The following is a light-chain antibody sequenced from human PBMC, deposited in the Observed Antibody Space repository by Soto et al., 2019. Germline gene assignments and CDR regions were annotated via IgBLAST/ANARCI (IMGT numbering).Light chain of an antibody. J-gene: IGKJ2*01. CDR3: QQYGQSPGYT. CDR2: GAS. CDR1: QIVSTNY. Sequence: EIVLTQSPGTLSLSPGERATLSCRASQIVSTNYLAWYQHRPGQAPRLLIYGASTRATGIPDRFSGGGSGTDFTRTISRLEPEDFAVYYWQQYGQSPGYTVGQGTKLEIK. V-gene: IGKV3-20*01.